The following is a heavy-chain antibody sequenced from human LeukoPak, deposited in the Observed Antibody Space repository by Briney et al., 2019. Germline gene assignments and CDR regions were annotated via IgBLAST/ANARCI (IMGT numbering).Heavy chain of an antibody. D-gene: IGHD7-27*01. CDR1: GGTFSSYA. V-gene: IGHV1-69*05. CDR2: IIPIFGTA. Sequence: SVKVSCKASGGTFSSYAISWVRQAPGQGLELMGRIIPIFGTANYAQKFQGRVTITTDESTSTAYMELSSLRSEDTAVYYCAVTGLYNYYYYSYMDVWGKGTTVTVSS. J-gene: IGHJ6*03. CDR3: AVTGLYNYYYYSYMDV.